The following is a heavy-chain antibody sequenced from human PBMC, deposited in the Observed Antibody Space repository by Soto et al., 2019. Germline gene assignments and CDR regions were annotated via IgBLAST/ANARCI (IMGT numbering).Heavy chain of an antibody. Sequence: LRLSCAASGFTFSSYAMSWVRQAPGKGLEWVSAISGSGGSTYYADSVKGRFTISRDNSKNTLYLQMNSLRAEDTAVYYCAKDPSDYGGNSRFDYWGQGTLVTVSS. CDR1: GFTFSSYA. CDR2: ISGSGGST. D-gene: IGHD4-17*01. CDR3: AKDPSDYGGNSRFDY. J-gene: IGHJ4*02. V-gene: IGHV3-23*01.